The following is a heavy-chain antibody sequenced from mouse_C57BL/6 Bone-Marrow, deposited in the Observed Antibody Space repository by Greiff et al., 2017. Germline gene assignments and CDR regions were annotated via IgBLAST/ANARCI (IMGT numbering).Heavy chain of an antibody. D-gene: IGHD4-1*01. CDR2: INPNYGTT. CDR3: ARANWSLFAY. V-gene: IGHV1-39*01. CDR1: GYSFNDYN. Sequence: EVQLQQSGPELVKPGASVKISCKASGYSFNDYNMNWVKQSNGKSLEWIGVINPNYGTTSYNQKFKGKATLTVDKSSSTAYMHLNSLTSADSSVYYCARANWSLFAYWGQGTLVTVSA. J-gene: IGHJ3*01.